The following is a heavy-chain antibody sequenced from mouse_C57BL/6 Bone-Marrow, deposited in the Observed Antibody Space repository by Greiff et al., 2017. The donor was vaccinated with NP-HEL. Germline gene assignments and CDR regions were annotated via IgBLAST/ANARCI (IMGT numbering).Heavy chain of an antibody. D-gene: IGHD2-1*01. J-gene: IGHJ3*01. CDR1: GYTFTDYN. CDR3: ARGGNYRFAY. CDR2: INPNNGGT. Sequence: VQLKQSGPELVKPGASVKIPCKASGYTFTDYNMDWVKQSHGKSLEWIGDINPNNGGTIYNQKFKGKATLTVDKSSSTAYMELRSLTSEDTAVYYCARGGNYRFAYWGQGTLVTVSA. V-gene: IGHV1-18*01.